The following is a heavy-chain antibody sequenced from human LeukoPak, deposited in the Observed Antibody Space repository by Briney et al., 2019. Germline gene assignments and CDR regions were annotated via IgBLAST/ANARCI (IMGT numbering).Heavy chain of an antibody. D-gene: IGHD1-26*01. CDR3: ARGGLKDDAFDI. CDR1: GGSISSYY. CDR2: IYYSGST. J-gene: IGHJ3*02. V-gene: IGHV4-59*01. Sequence: SETLPLTCTVSGGSISSYYWSWIRQPPGKELEWIGYIYYSGSTNYNPSLKSRVTISVDTSKNQFSLKLSSVTAADTAVYYCARGGLKDDAFDIWGQGTMVTVSS.